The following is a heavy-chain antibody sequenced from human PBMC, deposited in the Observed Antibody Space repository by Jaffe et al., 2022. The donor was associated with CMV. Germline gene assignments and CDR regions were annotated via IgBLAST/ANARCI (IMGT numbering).Heavy chain of an antibody. Sequence: QVLLVESGGGLVKPGESLRLSCAASGFTFSDYYMSWIRQAPGKGLEWLSYISSSGTTVSYADSVKGRFTLSRDNGKNSLYLQMHGLRAEDTAIYYCARSLEMARVDLWGQGTQVSVSS. CDR3: ARSLEMARVDL. J-gene: IGHJ5*02. CDR2: ISSSGTTV. V-gene: IGHV3-11*01. CDR1: GFTFSDYY. D-gene: IGHD3-10*01.